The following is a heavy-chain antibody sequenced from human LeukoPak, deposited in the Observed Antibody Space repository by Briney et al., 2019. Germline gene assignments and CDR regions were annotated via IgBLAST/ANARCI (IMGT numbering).Heavy chain of an antibody. Sequence: GGSLRLSCAASGFTVSSNYMSWVRQTPGKGLEWVSVIYSGGSTYYADSVKGRFTISRDNSKNTLYLQMNSLRAEDTAVYYCAGDGSSSWPLGFDYWGQGTLVTVSS. J-gene: IGHJ4*02. CDR3: AGDGSSSWPLGFDY. D-gene: IGHD6-13*01. CDR1: GFTVSSNY. V-gene: IGHV3-53*03. CDR2: IYSGGST.